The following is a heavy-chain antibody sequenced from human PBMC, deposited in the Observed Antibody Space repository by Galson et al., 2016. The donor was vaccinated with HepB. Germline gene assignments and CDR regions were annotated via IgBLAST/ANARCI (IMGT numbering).Heavy chain of an antibody. CDR3: ARRSASGFYNGGSYRDGMDV. D-gene: IGHD3-16*02. J-gene: IGHJ6*02. Sequence: QSGAEVKKPGESLRISCKGSGYSFTNYWITWVRQMPGKGLEWMGTIAPSDSYTNYSPSFQVPVPISADKSTSTAYLQWSSLKASDTAIYYCARRSASGFYNGGSYRDGMDVWGQGTTVAVSS. CDR2: IAPSDSYT. CDR1: GYSFTNYW. V-gene: IGHV5-10-1*01.